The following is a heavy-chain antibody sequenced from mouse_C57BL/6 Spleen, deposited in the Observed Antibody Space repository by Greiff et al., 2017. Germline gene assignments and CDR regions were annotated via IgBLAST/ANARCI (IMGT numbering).Heavy chain of an antibody. Sequence: VKLQQPGAELVKPGASVKLSCKASGYTFTSYWMHWVKQRPGRGLEWIGRIDPNSGGTKYNEKFKSKATLTVDKPSSTAYMQLSSLTSEDSAVYYCARELRRGLYYFDYWGQGTTLTVSS. CDR3: ARELRRGLYYFDY. D-gene: IGHD2-4*01. CDR2: IDPNSGGT. CDR1: GYTFTSYW. V-gene: IGHV1-72*01. J-gene: IGHJ2*01.